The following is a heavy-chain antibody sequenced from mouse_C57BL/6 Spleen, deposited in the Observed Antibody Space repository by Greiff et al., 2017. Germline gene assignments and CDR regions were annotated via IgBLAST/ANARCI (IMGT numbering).Heavy chain of an antibody. V-gene: IGHV1-55*01. CDR2: IYPGSGST. J-gene: IGHJ1*03. CDR3: ARGYSNYWYFDG. Sequence: QVQLQQPGAELVKPGASVKMSCKASGYTFTSYWITWVKQRPGQGLEWIGDIYPGSGSTNYNEKFKSKATLTVDTSSSTAYMQLSSLTSEDSAVYYCARGYSNYWYFDGWGTGTTVTGS. CDR1: GYTFTSYW. D-gene: IGHD2-5*01.